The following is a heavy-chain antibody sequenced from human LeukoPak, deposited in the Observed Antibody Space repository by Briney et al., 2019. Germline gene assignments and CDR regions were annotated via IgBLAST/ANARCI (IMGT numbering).Heavy chain of an antibody. Sequence: SETLSLTCAVYGGSFSGYYWSWIRQPPGKGLEWIGEINHSGSTNYNPSLKSRVTISVDTSKNQFSLKLSSVTAADTAVYYCARLSLRVSSSSWSSYYYYYGMDVWGQGTTVTVSS. CDR3: ARLSLRVSSSSWSSYYYYYGMDV. CDR1: GGSFSGYY. D-gene: IGHD6-13*01. CDR2: INHSGST. V-gene: IGHV4-34*01. J-gene: IGHJ6*02.